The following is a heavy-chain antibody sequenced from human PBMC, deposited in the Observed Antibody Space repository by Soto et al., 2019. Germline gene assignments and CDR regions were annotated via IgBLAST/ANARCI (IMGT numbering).Heavy chain of an antibody. V-gene: IGHV1-69*01. CDR3: ARSQGSSTSLEVYYYYYYGMDV. J-gene: IGHJ6*02. CDR1: GGTFGSYA. Sequence: QVQLVQSGAEVKKPGSSVKVSCKASGGTFGSYAISWVRQAPGQGLEWMGGIITIPGTANYAQKFQGRVTIAADESTSTAYMELSSMSSEDTAVYYGARSQGSSTSLEVYYYYYYGMDVWGQGTTVTVSS. D-gene: IGHD2-2*01. CDR2: IITIPGTA.